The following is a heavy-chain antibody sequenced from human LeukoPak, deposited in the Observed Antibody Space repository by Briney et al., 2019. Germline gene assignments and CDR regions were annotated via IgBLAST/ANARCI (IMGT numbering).Heavy chain of an antibody. CDR3: ARGGRDPSFDP. CDR1: GYTFTGYY. J-gene: IGHJ5*02. V-gene: IGHV1-8*02. Sequence: GASVKVSCKASGYTFTGYYIHWVRQAPGQGLEWMGWMNPNSGNTGYAQKFQGRVTMTRNTSISTAYMELSSLRSEDTAVYYCARGGRDPSFDPWGQGTLVTVSS. D-gene: IGHD2-21*02. CDR2: MNPNSGNT.